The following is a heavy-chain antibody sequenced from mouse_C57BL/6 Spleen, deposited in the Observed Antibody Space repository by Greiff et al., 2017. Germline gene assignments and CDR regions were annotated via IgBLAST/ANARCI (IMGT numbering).Heavy chain of an antibody. CDR1: GYTFTSSW. V-gene: IGHV1-64*01. CDR3: SLLRLYYFDY. Sequence: QVQLQQPGAELVKPGASVKLSCKASGYTFTSSWMHWVKQRPGPGLEWIGMIQPNSGSTNYNEKFKSKATLTVDKSSRTAYMQLSSLTSEDSAVYYCSLLRLYYFDYWGQVTTLTVSS. J-gene: IGHJ2*01. D-gene: IGHD1-1*01. CDR2: IQPNSGST.